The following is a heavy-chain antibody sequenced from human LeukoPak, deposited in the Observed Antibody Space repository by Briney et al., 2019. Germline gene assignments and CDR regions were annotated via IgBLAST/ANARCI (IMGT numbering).Heavy chain of an antibody. CDR3: ARDCHGDYRWDV. CDR1: GDTCTNYW. J-gene: IGHJ1*01. D-gene: IGHD4-17*01. CDR2: IHPGHSEI. V-gene: IGHV5-51*01. Sequence: GESLKISCKGSGDTCTNYWIGWVRQMPGKGLEWMGFIHPGHSEIKYSPSFQGQVTVSADKSINTAYLQWSSLKPSDTAMYYCARDCHGDYRWDVWGQGTLVTASS.